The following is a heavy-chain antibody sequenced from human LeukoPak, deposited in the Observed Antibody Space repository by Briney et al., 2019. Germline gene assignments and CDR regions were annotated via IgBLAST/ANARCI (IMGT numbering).Heavy chain of an antibody. J-gene: IGHJ4*02. Sequence: PSETLSLTCAVYGGSFSGYYWSWICQPPGKGLEWIGEINHSGSTNYNPSLKSRVTISVDTSKNQFSLKLSSVTAADTAVYYCARVPSTSYKSLTFEDYWGQGTLVTVSS. V-gene: IGHV4-34*01. D-gene: IGHD6-13*01. CDR1: GGSFSGYY. CDR3: ARVPSTSYKSLTFEDY. CDR2: INHSGST.